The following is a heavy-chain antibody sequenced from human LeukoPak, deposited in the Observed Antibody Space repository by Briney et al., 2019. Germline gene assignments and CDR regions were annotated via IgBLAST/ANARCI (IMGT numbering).Heavy chain of an antibody. Sequence: GRSLRLSCAASGFTFSNYWMGWVRQAPGKGLEWVAKIKQDGSEKYYVDSVKGRFTISRDNAKKSLYLQMNSLRAEDTAVYYCARDKSVGATPFDYWGQGTLVTVSS. J-gene: IGHJ4*02. V-gene: IGHV3-7*05. D-gene: IGHD1-26*01. CDR3: ARDKSVGATPFDY. CDR1: GFTFSNYW. CDR2: IKQDGSEK.